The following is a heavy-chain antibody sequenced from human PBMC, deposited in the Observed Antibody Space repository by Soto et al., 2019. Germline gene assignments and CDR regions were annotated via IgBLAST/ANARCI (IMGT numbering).Heavy chain of an antibody. D-gene: IGHD3-16*01. CDR2: ISPYNDYT. V-gene: IGHV1-18*01. CDR1: GYTFIRYG. Sequence: QVQLAQSANEVKKPGASVRVSCKAAGYTFIRYGIAWVRQAPGQGLEWMGWISPYNDYTVYAQKFQGRVSMTADTSTRSLYRXLRGLKSAETAVYYCARGGYYDNSWGKLSHDGLDVWGQGTSVSVSS. J-gene: IGHJ6*02. CDR3: ARGGYYDNSWGKLSHDGLDV.